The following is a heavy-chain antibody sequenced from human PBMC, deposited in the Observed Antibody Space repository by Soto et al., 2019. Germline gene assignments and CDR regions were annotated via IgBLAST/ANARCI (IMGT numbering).Heavy chain of an antibody. CDR2: MNPISGTA. Sequence: ASVKVSCKASGGTFRSYAISWVRQAPGQGLEWMGWMNPISGTASYAQKFQGRVTMTRNTSISTAYMELSSLRSEDAAVYYCARVADAYCSGGSCYGHWGQGTLVTVSS. J-gene: IGHJ4*02. CDR1: GGTFRSYA. V-gene: IGHV1-8*02. CDR3: ARVADAYCSGGSCYGH. D-gene: IGHD2-15*01.